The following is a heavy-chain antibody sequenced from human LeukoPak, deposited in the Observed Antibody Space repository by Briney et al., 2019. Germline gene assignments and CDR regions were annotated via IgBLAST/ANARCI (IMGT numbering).Heavy chain of an antibody. V-gene: IGHV3-11*04. Sequence: KPGGSLGLSCAASGFTFSDYYMSWIRQAPGKGLEWVAYISSSGNTRYYADSVKGRFTFSRDNAKNSLYLQMNSLRAEDTAVYYCAWGGMAAFDSWGQGTLVTVSS. D-gene: IGHD3-16*01. J-gene: IGHJ4*02. CDR1: GFTFSDYY. CDR2: ISSSGNTR. CDR3: AWGGMAAFDS.